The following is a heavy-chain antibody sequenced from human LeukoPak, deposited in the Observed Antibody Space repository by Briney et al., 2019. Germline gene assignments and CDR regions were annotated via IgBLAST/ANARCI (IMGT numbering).Heavy chain of an antibody. CDR3: ARRTSSSFYFDY. J-gene: IGHJ4*02. CDR1: GVSLSTSGMR. Sequence: ESGPALVKPTQTLTLTCTFSGVSLSTSGMRVSWIRQPPGKALEWLARIDWDDDKFYSTSLKTRLTISKDTSKNQVVLTMTNMEPVDTAIYYCARRTSSSFYFDYWGQGTLVTVSS. D-gene: IGHD6-6*01. CDR2: IDWDDDK. V-gene: IGHV2-70*04.